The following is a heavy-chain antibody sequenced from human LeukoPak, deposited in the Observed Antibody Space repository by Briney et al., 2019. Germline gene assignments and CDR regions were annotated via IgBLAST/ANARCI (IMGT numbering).Heavy chain of an antibody. Sequence: SVKVSCKASGGTFSSYAISWVRQAPGQGLEWMGGIIPIFGTANYAQKFQGRVTITTDESTSTAYMELSSPRSEDTAVYFCAAGSVMDADYLDYWGQGTLVTVSS. CDR3: AAGSVMDADYLDY. D-gene: IGHD3-16*01. J-gene: IGHJ4*02. CDR1: GGTFSSYA. V-gene: IGHV1-69*05. CDR2: IIPIFGTA.